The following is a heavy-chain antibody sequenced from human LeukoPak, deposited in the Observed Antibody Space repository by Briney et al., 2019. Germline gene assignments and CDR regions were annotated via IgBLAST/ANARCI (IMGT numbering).Heavy chain of an antibody. CDR2: MYSVGST. CDR1: GFTVSNNY. D-gene: IGHD2-21*02. V-gene: IGHV3-66*01. CDR3: AGSLAYCGGDCRLGDY. Sequence: PGGSPRLSCAASGFTVSNNYMTWVRQPPGKGLEWVSVMYSVGSTYYADSVKGRFTISRDNSKNTLYLLMNSLRAEDTAVYYCAGSLAYCGGDCRLGDYWGQGTLVTVSS. J-gene: IGHJ4*02.